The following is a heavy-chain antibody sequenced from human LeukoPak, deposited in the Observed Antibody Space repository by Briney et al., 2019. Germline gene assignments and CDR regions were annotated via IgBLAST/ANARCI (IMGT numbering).Heavy chain of an antibody. CDR2: INAGNGNT. CDR1: GYTFTSYA. J-gene: IGHJ6*02. V-gene: IGHV1-3*01. CDR3: ARDHSGSWYQGNYYYGMDV. Sequence: PSASVXVSCKASGYTFTSYAMHWVRQAPGQRLEWMGWINAGNGNTKYSQKFQGRVTITRDTSASTAYMELSSLRSEDTAVYYCARDHSGSWYQGNYYYGMDVWGQGTTVTVSS. D-gene: IGHD6-13*01.